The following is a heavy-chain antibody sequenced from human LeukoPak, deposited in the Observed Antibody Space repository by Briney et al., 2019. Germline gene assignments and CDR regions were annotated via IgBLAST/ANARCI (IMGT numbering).Heavy chain of an antibody. CDR3: ARDQLYSSSWHNWFDP. V-gene: IGHV7-4-1*02. Sequence: ASVKVSCKASGYTFTSYGYSWVRQAPGQGLEWMGWINTNTGNPTYAQGFTGRFVFSLDTSVSTAYLQISSLKAEDTAVYYCARDQLYSSSWHNWFDPWGQGTLVTVSS. CDR1: GYTFTSYG. CDR2: INTNTGNP. D-gene: IGHD6-13*01. J-gene: IGHJ5*02.